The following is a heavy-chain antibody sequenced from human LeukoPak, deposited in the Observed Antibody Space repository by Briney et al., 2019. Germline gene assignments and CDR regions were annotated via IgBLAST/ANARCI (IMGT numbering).Heavy chain of an antibody. CDR3: ASSGGADYQHYFDY. Sequence: GGSLRLSCAASGFTFDDYGMSWVRQAPGKGLEWVSGINWNGGSTGYADSVKGRFTISRDNAKNSLYLQMNSLRAEDTALYHCASSGGADYQHYFDYWGQGTLVTVSS. CDR2: INWNGGST. CDR1: GFTFDDYG. D-gene: IGHD2-21*02. J-gene: IGHJ4*02. V-gene: IGHV3-20*01.